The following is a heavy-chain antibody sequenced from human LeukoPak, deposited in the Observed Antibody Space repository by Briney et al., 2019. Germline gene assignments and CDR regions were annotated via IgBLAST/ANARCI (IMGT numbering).Heavy chain of an antibody. J-gene: IGHJ5*02. CDR1: GGSISSSSYY. Sequence: SETLSLTCTVSGGSISSSSYYWGWIRQPPGKGLEWIGSIYYSGSTYHNPSLKSRVTISVDTSKNQFSLKLSSVTAADTAVYYCASPLYSSSPWGQGTLVTVSS. CDR2: IYYSGST. V-gene: IGHV4-39*01. D-gene: IGHD6-19*01. CDR3: ASPLYSSSP.